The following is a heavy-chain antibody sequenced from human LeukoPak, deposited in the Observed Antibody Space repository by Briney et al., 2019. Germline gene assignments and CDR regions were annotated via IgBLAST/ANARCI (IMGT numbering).Heavy chain of an antibody. D-gene: IGHD6-13*01. Sequence: PAGSLRLSCAASGFTFSSYSMNWVRQAPGKGLEWVSSISSSSSYIYYADSVKGRFTISRDNAKNSLYLQMNSLRAEDTAVYYCARGGSQQLVPDYWGQGTLVTVSS. J-gene: IGHJ4*02. CDR1: GFTFSSYS. V-gene: IGHV3-21*01. CDR2: ISSSSSYI. CDR3: ARGGSQQLVPDY.